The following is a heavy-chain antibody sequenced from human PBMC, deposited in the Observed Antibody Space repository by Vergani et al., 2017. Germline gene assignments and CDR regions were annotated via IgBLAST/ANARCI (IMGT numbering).Heavy chain of an antibody. CDR1: GYTFTSYG. J-gene: IGHJ6*03. D-gene: IGHD3-3*01. Sequence: QVQLVQSGAEVKKPGASVKVSCKASGYTFTSYGISWVRQAPGQGLEWMGWISAYNGNTNYAQKLQGRVTMTTDTSTRTAYMELRSLRSDDTAVYYCARAPRANYDFWSGYKYYYYMDVWGKGTTVTVSS. CDR2: ISAYNGNT. V-gene: IGHV1-18*01. CDR3: ARAPRANYDFWSGYKYYYYMDV.